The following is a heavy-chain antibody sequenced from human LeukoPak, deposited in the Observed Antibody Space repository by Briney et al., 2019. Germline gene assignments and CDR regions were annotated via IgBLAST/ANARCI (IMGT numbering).Heavy chain of an antibody. CDR2: ISSSSSYI. D-gene: IGHD4-11*01. CDR3: ARPFYSGYYYYMDV. J-gene: IGHJ6*03. V-gene: IGHV3-21*04. CDR1: GFTFISYS. Sequence: GGSLRLSCAASGFTFISYSMNWVRQAPGKGLEWVSSISSSSSYIYYADSVKGRFTISRDNAKNSLYLQMNSLRAEDTALYYCARPFYSGYYYYMDVWGKGTTVTVSS.